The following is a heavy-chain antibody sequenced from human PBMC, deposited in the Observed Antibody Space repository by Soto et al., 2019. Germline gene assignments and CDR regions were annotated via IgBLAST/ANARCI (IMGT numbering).Heavy chain of an antibody. J-gene: IGHJ4*02. CDR2: IYHTGST. V-gene: IGHV4-59*12. CDR3: ARAHYGPSGYYFDS. D-gene: IGHD3-22*01. CDR1: GGSINNYH. Sequence: QVQLQESGPGLLKPSETLSLTCSVSGGSINNYHWTWIRQPPQKGLEWIGYIYHTGSTSYSPSLKSRVTISVDKSKNQFSLILNSVTAADTAIYYCARAHYGPSGYYFDSWGQGTLFTVSS.